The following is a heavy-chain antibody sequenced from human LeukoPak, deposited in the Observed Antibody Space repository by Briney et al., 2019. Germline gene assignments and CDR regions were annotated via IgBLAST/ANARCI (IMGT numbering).Heavy chain of an antibody. D-gene: IGHD3-9*01. Sequence: KSSETLSLTCAASGGSFSGYYWSWIRQPPGKGLEWIGEINHSGSTNYNPSLKSRVTISVDKSKNQFSLKLSSVTAADTAVYYCATSSQADYDILTGYYSFDYWGQGTLVTVSS. CDR3: ATSSQADYDILTGYYSFDY. J-gene: IGHJ4*02. V-gene: IGHV4-34*01. CDR2: INHSGST. CDR1: GGSFSGYY.